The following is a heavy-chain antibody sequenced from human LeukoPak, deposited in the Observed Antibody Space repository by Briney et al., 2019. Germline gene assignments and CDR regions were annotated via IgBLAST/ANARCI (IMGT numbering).Heavy chain of an antibody. J-gene: IGHJ3*02. V-gene: IGHV3-11*05. CDR2: ISSSSSYT. CDR1: GFTFSDYY. Sequence: GGSLRLSCAASGFTFSDYYMSWIRQAPGKGLEWVSYISSSSSYTNYADSVRGRFTISRDNAKNSLYLQMNSLRAEDTAVYYCARVRKYSSGWYDAFDIRGQGTMVTVSS. CDR3: ARVRKYSSGWYDAFDI. D-gene: IGHD6-19*01.